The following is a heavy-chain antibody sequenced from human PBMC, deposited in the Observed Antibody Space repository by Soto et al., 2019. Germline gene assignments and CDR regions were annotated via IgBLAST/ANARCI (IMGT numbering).Heavy chain of an antibody. CDR3: ARGREEY. Sequence: GLEWMGRIIPILGIATYAQKFQGRVTITADKSKSTAYMELSSLRSEDTAVYYFARGREEYWGQGTLVTVSS. V-gene: IGHV1-69*04. J-gene: IGHJ4*02. CDR2: IIPILGIA.